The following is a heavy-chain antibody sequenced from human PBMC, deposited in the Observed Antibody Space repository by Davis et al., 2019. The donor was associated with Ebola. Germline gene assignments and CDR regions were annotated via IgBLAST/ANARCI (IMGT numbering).Heavy chain of an antibody. J-gene: IGHJ4*02. CDR1: GASIRTYY. Sequence: SETLSLTCSVSGASIRTYYWTWIRQSPGKGLEWIGHVYHRGDTNYNPSLQGRLTISIDTSKSQFSMNLTSVTTADTAIYYCARARQATMTSFYFDSWGQGALVIVSS. D-gene: IGHD4-17*01. CDR3: ARARQATMTSFYFDS. CDR2: VYHRGDT. V-gene: IGHV4-59*01.